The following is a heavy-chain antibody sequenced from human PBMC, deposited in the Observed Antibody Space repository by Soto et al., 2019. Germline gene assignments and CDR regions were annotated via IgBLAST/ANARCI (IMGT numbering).Heavy chain of an antibody. D-gene: IGHD3-9*01. J-gene: IGHJ6*02. Sequence: GAPVEVSCKASGETFTSYYINWVRQANGKGLEWMGWMNPNNGNTNYAQKLQGRVTMTTDTSTGTAYMELRSLRSDDTAVYYCARDLTYYDILTGYYTGYYYYGMDVWGQGTTVTVSS. CDR1: GETFTSYY. V-gene: IGHV1-18*01. CDR2: MNPNNGNT. CDR3: ARDLTYYDILTGYYTGYYYYGMDV.